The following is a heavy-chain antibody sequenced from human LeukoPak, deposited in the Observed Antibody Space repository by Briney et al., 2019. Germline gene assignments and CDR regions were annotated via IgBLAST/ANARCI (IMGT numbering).Heavy chain of an antibody. D-gene: IGHD3-10*01. CDR1: GYTFTSYG. CDR2: INPNSGGT. Sequence: GASVKVSCKASGYTFTSYGISWVRQAPGQGLEWMGWINPNSGGTNYAQKFQGRVTMTRDTSISTAYMELSRLRSDDTAVYYCARDLYGSGSYYNLWGQGTLVTVSS. V-gene: IGHV1-2*02. CDR3: ARDLYGSGSYYNL. J-gene: IGHJ5*02.